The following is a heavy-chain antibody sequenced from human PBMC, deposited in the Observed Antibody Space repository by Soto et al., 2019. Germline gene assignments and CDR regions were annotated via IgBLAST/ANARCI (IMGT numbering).Heavy chain of an antibody. CDR2: ISGSGGSTY. J-gene: IGHJ6*02. D-gene: IGHD1-26*01. V-gene: IGHV3-23*01. CDR3: AKAPLSLGFSYYYDGMDV. CDR1: GFTFSRYA. Sequence: EVQLLESGGDSVQPGGSLRLSCAASGFTFSRYALSWVRQAPGKGLEWVSAISGSGGSTYYYADSVKCRFTMSRDTSTTTLYLQMNSLRSEDTAVYYCAKAPLSLGFSYYYDGMDVWGQGTTVSVSS.